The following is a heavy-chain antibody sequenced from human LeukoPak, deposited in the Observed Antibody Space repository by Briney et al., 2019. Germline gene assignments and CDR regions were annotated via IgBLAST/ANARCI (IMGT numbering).Heavy chain of an antibody. J-gene: IGHJ6*02. V-gene: IGHV4-39*02. D-gene: IGHD1-26*01. Sequence: PSETLSLTCTVSGGSIRTDGSYWAWLRQPPGKGLEWIGSIYIDGITHYNSSLQSRVTLSMDTSKNHFSLRLTSVTAADTAVFYCARLFTRAWEYRYGMDVWGQGTAVTVSS. CDR1: GGSIRTDGSY. CDR2: IYIDGIT. CDR3: ARLFTRAWEYRYGMDV.